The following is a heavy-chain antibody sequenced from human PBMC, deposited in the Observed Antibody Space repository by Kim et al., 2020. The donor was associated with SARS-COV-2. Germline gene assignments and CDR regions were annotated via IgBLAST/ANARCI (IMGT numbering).Heavy chain of an antibody. CDR1: GFTFSDYY. D-gene: IGHD5-12*01. Sequence: GGSLRLSCAASGFTFSDYYMSWIRQAPGKGLEWVSYISSSSSYTNYADSVKGRFTISRDNAKNSLYLQMNSLRAEDTAVYYCASVVATIGWGYYFDYWGQGTLVTVSS. V-gene: IGHV3-11*03. CDR2: ISSSSSYT. CDR3: ASVVATIGWGYYFDY. J-gene: IGHJ4*02.